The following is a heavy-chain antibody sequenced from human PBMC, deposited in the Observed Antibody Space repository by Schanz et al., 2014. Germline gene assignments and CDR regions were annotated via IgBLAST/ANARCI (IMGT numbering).Heavy chain of an antibody. CDR3: ARDRLDWNNAFDI. D-gene: IGHD1-1*01. Sequence: EVQLVESGGGLIQPGGSLRLSCAASGFTVSSNYMSWVRQAPGKGLEWVSVIYSGGSTYYADSVKGRFTISRDNSKNTMYLKMNRLRAXXXALYYCARDRLDWNNAFDIWGQGTMVTVSS. J-gene: IGHJ3*02. CDR1: GFTVSSNY. V-gene: IGHV3-53*01. CDR2: IYSGGST.